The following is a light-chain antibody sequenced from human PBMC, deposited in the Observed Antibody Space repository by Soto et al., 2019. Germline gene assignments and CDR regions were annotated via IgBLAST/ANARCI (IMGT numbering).Light chain of an antibody. CDR1: QSVRSN. Sequence: EIVLAQSPATLRCAGGERATRSCRASQSVRSNLAWYQQKPGQAPRLLIYGASTRATGIPARFSGSGSGTEFTLTISSLQSEDFAVYYCQQYSNWPPGTLGQGTKVDI. CDR2: GAS. V-gene: IGKV3-15*01. J-gene: IGKJ1*01. CDR3: QQYSNWPPGT.